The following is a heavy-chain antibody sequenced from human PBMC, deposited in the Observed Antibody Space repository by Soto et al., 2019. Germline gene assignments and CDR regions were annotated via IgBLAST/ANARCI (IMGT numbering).Heavy chain of an antibody. CDR1: GFTFSSYA. D-gene: IGHD3-3*01. J-gene: IGHJ6*02. CDR3: AKELKLRFLEWLYSTGMDV. Sequence: PGGCLRLSCAASGFTFSSYAMSWVRQAPGKGLEWVSAISGSGGSTYYADSVKGRFTISRDNSKNTLYLQMNSLRAEDTAVYYCAKELKLRFLEWLYSTGMDVWGQGTTVTVSS. V-gene: IGHV3-23*01. CDR2: ISGSGGST.